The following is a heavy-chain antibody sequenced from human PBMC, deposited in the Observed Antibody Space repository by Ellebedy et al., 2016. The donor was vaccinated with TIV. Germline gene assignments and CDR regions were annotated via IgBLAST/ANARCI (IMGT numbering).Heavy chain of an antibody. Sequence: GESLKISXAASGFTFSSYGLHWVRQAPGKGLEWVAVIWYDGSKKYYADSVKGRFSISRDTSKNTLFLQMNSLRADDTAIYYCAVGRPNYGDFPSWGQGTLVTVSS. CDR2: IWYDGSKK. CDR1: GFTFSSYG. J-gene: IGHJ5*02. D-gene: IGHD4-17*01. CDR3: AVGRPNYGDFPS. V-gene: IGHV3-33*01.